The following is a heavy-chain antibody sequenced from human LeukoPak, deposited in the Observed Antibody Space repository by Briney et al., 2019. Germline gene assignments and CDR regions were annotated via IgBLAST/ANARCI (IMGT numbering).Heavy chain of an antibody. CDR3: ARKPARFGHRAY. V-gene: IGHV3-66*01. CDR1: GFTVSSSC. Sequence: GGSLRPFWAASGFTVSSSCMSWVRQAPGKGLEWVSLIYSAGSTYYADSVKGRFTISRDNSKNTLYLQMNSLRAEDTAVYYFARKPARFGHRAYWGQGPLVTVSS. J-gene: IGHJ4*02. D-gene: IGHD3-10*01. CDR2: IYSAGST.